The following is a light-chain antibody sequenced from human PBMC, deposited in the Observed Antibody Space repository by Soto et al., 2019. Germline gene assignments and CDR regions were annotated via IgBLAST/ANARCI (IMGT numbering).Light chain of an antibody. Sequence: DIQMTQSPSSLSASVGDRVTITCRASQGISNYLAWYQQKPGKVPKLLIYAASTLQSGVPSRFSGSGSGTDFTLTISSLQPEDVATYYCQKYNSAPAYTFGQGNKLEIK. CDR3: QKYNSAPAYT. CDR1: QGISNY. V-gene: IGKV1-27*01. CDR2: AAS. J-gene: IGKJ2*01.